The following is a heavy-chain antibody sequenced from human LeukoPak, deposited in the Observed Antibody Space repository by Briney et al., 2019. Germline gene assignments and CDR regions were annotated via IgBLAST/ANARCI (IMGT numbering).Heavy chain of an antibody. CDR2: IYHSGST. CDR3: ARGSNRGALGY. Sequence: SETLSLTCAVSGGSISSGGYSWSWIRQPPGKGLEWIGYIYHSGSTYYNPSLKSRVTISVDRSKNQFSLKLSSVTAADTAVYYCARGSNRGALGYWGQGTLVTVSS. J-gene: IGHJ4*02. CDR1: GGSISSGGYS. D-gene: IGHD2-2*01. V-gene: IGHV4-30-2*01.